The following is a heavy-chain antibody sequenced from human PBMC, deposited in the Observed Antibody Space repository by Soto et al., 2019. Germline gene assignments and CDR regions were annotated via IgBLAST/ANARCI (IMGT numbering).Heavy chain of an antibody. Sequence: EVQLVESGGGLVKPGGSLRLSCAASGFTFRDYSLNWVRQAPGKGLEWVSSITSKSTYIYYADSVKGRFTISRDNAKSSLYLQMDSLRADDTAVYFCARSGVAALDSWVQGTLVTFSS. J-gene: IGHJ5*01. CDR2: ITSKSTYI. V-gene: IGHV3-21*06. D-gene: IGHD2-8*01. CDR3: ARSGVAALDS. CDR1: GFTFRDYS.